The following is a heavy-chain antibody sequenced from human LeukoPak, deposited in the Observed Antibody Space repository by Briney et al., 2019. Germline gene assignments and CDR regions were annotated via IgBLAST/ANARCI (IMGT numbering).Heavy chain of an antibody. V-gene: IGHV3-21*01. J-gene: IGHJ4*02. CDR2: ISSSSSYI. CDR1: GFTFSSYS. D-gene: IGHD3-22*01. CDR3: ATRDSSGYYYRFDY. Sequence: PGESLRLSCAASGFTFSSYSMNWVRQAPGKGLEWVSSISSSSSYIYYADSVKGRFTISRDNAKNSLYLQMNSLRAEDTAVYYCATRDSSGYYYRFDYWGQGTPVTVSS.